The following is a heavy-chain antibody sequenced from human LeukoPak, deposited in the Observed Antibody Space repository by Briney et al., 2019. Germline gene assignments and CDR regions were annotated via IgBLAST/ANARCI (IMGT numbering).Heavy chain of an antibody. Sequence: SETLSLTCAVYGGSLSGYYWSWIRQPPGKGLEWIGEINHSGSTNYNPSLKSRVTISVDTSKNQFSLKLSSATAADTAVYYCASLTVAGTFDYWGQGTLVTVSS. J-gene: IGHJ4*02. CDR2: INHSGST. CDR3: ASLTVAGTFDY. V-gene: IGHV4-34*01. D-gene: IGHD6-19*01. CDR1: GGSLSGYY.